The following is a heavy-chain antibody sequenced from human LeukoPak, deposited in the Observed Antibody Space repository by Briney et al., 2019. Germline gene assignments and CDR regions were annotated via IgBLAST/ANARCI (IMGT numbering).Heavy chain of an antibody. V-gene: IGHV4-59*08. CDR3: ARRTYSSSWYFDY. J-gene: IGHJ4*02. Sequence: SGTLSLTCTVAGGSISNYYCSWIRQPPGKGLEWIGYIYSSGSTNYNPSLKSRVTISVDPSKNQFSLKLSSVTAADTAVYYCARRTYSSSWYFDYWGQGTLVTVSS. D-gene: IGHD6-13*01. CDR1: GGSISNYY. CDR2: IYSSGST.